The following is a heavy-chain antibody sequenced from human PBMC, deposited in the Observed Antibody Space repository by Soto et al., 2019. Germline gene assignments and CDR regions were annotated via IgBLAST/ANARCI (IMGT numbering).Heavy chain of an antibody. CDR1: GGSISGGGYY. Sequence: QVQLQESGPGLVEPSQTLSLTCTVSGGSISGGGYYWSWIRQHPGKGLEWIGYIYYSGTTYYNPSLKSRLTISVDTSKTQFSRKLSSVTAADTAVYYCARAWTATASWANWFDLWGQGTLVTVSS. J-gene: IGHJ5*02. CDR3: ARAWTATASWANWFDL. CDR2: IYYSGTT. D-gene: IGHD5-18*01. V-gene: IGHV4-31*03.